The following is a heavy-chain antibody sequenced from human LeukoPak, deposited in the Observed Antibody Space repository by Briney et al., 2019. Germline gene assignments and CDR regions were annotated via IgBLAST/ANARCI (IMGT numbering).Heavy chain of an antibody. J-gene: IGHJ5*02. CDR2: IYYSGST. D-gene: IGHD2-15*01. CDR1: GGSISSDY. Sequence: SETLSLTCTVSGGSISSDYWSWIRQPPGKGLEWIGYIYYSGSTNYNPSLKSRVTISVDMSKNQFSLKLSSVTAADTAVYYCARGPSGGANNWFDPWGQGILVTVSS. V-gene: IGHV4-59*01. CDR3: ARGPSGGANNWFDP.